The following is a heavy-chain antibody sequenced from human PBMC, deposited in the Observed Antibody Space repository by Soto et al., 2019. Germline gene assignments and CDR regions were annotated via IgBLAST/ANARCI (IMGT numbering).Heavy chain of an antibody. V-gene: IGHV3-72*01. J-gene: IGHJ3*02. CDR1: GFTFSDYY. Sequence: GSLRLSCAVSGFTFSDYYMDWVRQAPGKGLEWVGLSRNKANSYSIEYAASVKDRFTISRDDSKNSLYLQMNSLKTEDTAVYXXXXXXXXXRXAYAIWGQGTMVTVSS. CDR3: XXXXXXXRXAYAI. CDR2: SRNKANSYSI.